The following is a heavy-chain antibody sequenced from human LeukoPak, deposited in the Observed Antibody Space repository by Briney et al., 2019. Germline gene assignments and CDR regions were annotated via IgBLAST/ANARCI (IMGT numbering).Heavy chain of an antibody. J-gene: IGHJ6*02. CDR3: ARSTDYYGMDV. CDR1: GYTFTSCG. D-gene: IGHD2-2*01. CDR2: ISAYNGNT. Sequence: GASVKVSCKASGYTFTSCGISWVRHAPGQGLEWMGWISAYNGNTNYAQKLQGRVTMTTDTSTSTAYMELRSRRSDDTAVYYCARSTDYYGMDVWGQGTTVTVSS. V-gene: IGHV1-18*01.